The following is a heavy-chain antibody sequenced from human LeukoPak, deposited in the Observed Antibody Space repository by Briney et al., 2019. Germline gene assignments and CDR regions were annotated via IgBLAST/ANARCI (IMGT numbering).Heavy chain of an antibody. V-gene: IGHV4-59*01. D-gene: IGHD2-8*01. J-gene: IGHJ2*01. Sequence: SETLSLTCTVPGGSISSYYWSWIRQSPGKGLEWIGYMSYSGSTDYNPSLKSRVTISVDTSRNQFSLKLSSVTAADTAVYHCARVPPGVRSFDLWGRGTLVIVSS. CDR3: ARVPPGVRSFDL. CDR1: GGSISSYY. CDR2: MSYSGST.